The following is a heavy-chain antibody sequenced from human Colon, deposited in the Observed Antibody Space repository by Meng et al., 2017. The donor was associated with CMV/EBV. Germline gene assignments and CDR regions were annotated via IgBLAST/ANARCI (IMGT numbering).Heavy chain of an antibody. J-gene: IGHJ4*01. CDR2: SYYTGST. CDR1: GESFSGYY. Sequence: QLQLQQWGAGLLKPSEPLSLPCAVYGESFSGYYWTWIRQPPGRGLEWIGESYYTGSTNYSPSLKSRVTISLDTSKNQFSLKLNSVTAADTAVYYCARATKSSCWEVLDYWGHGTLVTVSS. D-gene: IGHD2-2*01. V-gene: IGHV4-34*01. CDR3: ARATKSSCWEVLDY.